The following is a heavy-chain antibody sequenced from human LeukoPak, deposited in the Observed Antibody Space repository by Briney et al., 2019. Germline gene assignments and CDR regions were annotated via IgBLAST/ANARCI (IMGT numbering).Heavy chain of an antibody. V-gene: IGHV3-23*01. CDR2: ISGSGGRT. CDR1: GFTFSSYA. Sequence: GGSLRLSCAASGFTFSSYAMSWVRQAPGKGLEWVSAISGSGGRTYYADSVKGRFTISRDNSKTTLFLQMNSLRAEDTAVYYCAKDRYSSSSGLEFDYWGQGTLVTVS. CDR3: AKDRYSSSSGLEFDY. J-gene: IGHJ4*02. D-gene: IGHD6-6*01.